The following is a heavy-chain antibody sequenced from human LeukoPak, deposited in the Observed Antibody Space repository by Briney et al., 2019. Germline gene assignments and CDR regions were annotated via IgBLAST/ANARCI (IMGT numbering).Heavy chain of an antibody. CDR2: INPSGGST. J-gene: IGHJ4*02. V-gene: IGHV1-46*01. D-gene: IGHD1-26*01. Sequence: ASVKVSCKASGYTFTSYYMHWMRQAPGQGLEWMGIINPSGGSTSYAQKFQGRVTMTRDTSTSTVYMELSSLRSEDTAVYYCASPSPGEWELYVFDYWGQGTLVTVSS. CDR1: GYTFTSYY. CDR3: ASPSPGEWELYVFDY.